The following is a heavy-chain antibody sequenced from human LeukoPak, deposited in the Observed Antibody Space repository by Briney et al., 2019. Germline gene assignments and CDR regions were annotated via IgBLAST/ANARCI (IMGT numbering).Heavy chain of an antibody. Sequence: ASVKVSCKASGYTFTSYDINWVRQATGQGLEWMGWMNPNSGNTGYAQKFQGRVTITRNTSISTAYMELSSLRSEDTAVYYCARSPTVTGWGTMDVWGKGTTVTVSS. CDR2: MNPNSGNT. J-gene: IGHJ6*04. D-gene: IGHD4-11*01. CDR1: GYTFTSYD. CDR3: ARSPTVTGWGTMDV. V-gene: IGHV1-8*03.